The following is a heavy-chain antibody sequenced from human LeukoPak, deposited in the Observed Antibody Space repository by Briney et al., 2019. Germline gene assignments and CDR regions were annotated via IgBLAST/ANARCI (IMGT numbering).Heavy chain of an antibody. J-gene: IGHJ4*02. Sequence: ASVKVSCKASGYTFTSYYMHWVRQAPGQGLEGMGIINPSGGSTSYAQKFQGRVTMTRDTSTSTVCMELSSLRSEDTAVYYCARDALRSESRGATFDYWGQGTLVTVSS. V-gene: IGHV1-46*01. D-gene: IGHD1-26*01. CDR1: GYTFTSYY. CDR2: INPSGGST. CDR3: ARDALRSESRGATFDY.